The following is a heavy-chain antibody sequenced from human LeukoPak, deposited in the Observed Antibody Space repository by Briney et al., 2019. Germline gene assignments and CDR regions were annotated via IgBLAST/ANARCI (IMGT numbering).Heavy chain of an antibody. Sequence: PGGSLRLSCAASGFAFSSYSMNWVRQAPGKGLEWVSSISSSSSYIYYADSVKGRFTISRDNAENSLYLRMNSLRAEDAAVYYCARVLGYYRNYYYYSMDVWGQGTTVTVSS. V-gene: IGHV3-21*01. CDR2: ISSSSSYI. CDR3: ARVLGYYRNYYYYSMDV. D-gene: IGHD3-3*01. J-gene: IGHJ6*02. CDR1: GFAFSSYS.